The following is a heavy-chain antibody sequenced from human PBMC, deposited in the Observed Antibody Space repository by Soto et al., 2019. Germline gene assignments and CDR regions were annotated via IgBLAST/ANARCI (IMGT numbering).Heavy chain of an antibody. V-gene: IGHV3-48*01. CDR3: AREIVVPAAMGDYYYYYGMDV. D-gene: IGHD2-2*01. Sequence: EVQLVESGGGLVQPGGSLRLSCAASGFTFSSYSMNWVRQAPGKGLEWVSYISSSSSTIYYADSVKGRFTISRDNAKNSLYLQMTSLRAEDTAVYYCAREIVVPAAMGDYYYYYGMDVWGQGTTVTVSS. CDR1: GFTFSSYS. CDR2: ISSSSSTI. J-gene: IGHJ6*02.